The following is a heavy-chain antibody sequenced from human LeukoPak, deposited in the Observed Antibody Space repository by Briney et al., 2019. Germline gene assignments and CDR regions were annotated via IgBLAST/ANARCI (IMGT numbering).Heavy chain of an antibody. CDR3: TKDLMTGFSSGWYFAY. V-gene: IGHV3-23*01. CDR2: TGGSDDNK. Sequence: GGSLRLSCAASGFTFNGYAFSWVRQAPGKGWEWVTATGGSDDNKHYADSVKGRFTISRDNSEKRLFWQMNSLRPDDSALYYCTKDLMTGFSSGWYFAYWGQGTLVTVSS. D-gene: IGHD6-19*01. J-gene: IGHJ4*02. CDR1: GFTFNGYA.